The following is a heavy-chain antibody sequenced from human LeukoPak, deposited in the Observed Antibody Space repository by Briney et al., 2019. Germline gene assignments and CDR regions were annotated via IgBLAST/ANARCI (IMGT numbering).Heavy chain of an antibody. CDR1: GGSISSSSYY. CDR3: ARREAQDPDDDYYDSSGYPSQYFQH. D-gene: IGHD3-22*01. J-gene: IGHJ1*01. V-gene: IGHV4-39*01. CDR2: IYYSGST. Sequence: PSETLSLTCTVSGGSISSSSYYWGWIRQPRGKGLEWIGSIYYSGSTYYNPSLKSRVTISVDTSKNQFSLKLSSVTAADTAVYYCARREAQDPDDDYYDSSGYPSQYFQHWGQGTLVTVSS.